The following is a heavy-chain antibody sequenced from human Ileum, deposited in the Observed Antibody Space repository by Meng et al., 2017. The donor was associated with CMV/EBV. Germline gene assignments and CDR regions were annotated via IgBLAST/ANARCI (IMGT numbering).Heavy chain of an antibody. CDR3: AKDYLDSLASDS. CDR2: IGRGGDT. D-gene: IGHD2-21*01. V-gene: IGHV3-23*01. CDR1: GFTFSNQV. Sequence: LLLDSGGGLVHPGGSLRLSCVGSGFTFSNQVMNWVRQAPGKGLEWVSTIGRGGDTYYADSVRGRFTVSRDNSKNTVYLQMNSLRVEDSAVYYCAKDYLDSLASDSWGQGTLVTASS. J-gene: IGHJ5*02.